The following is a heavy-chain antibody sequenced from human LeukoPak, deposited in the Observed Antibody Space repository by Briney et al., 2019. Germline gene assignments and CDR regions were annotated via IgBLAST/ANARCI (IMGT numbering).Heavy chain of an antibody. J-gene: IGHJ3*02. CDR2: IYYSGST. CDR1: GGSISSYY. CDR3: ARDLEPYAFDI. V-gene: IGHV4-59*01. Sequence: SETLSLTCTVSGGSISSYYWNWIRQPPGKGLEWIGYIYYSGSTNYNPSLKSRVTISVDTSKNQFSLKLSSVTAADTAVYYCARDLEPYAFDIWGQGTMVTVSS. D-gene: IGHD1-1*01.